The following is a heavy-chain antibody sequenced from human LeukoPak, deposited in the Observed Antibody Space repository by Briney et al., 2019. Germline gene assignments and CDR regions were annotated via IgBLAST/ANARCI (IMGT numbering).Heavy chain of an antibody. J-gene: IGHJ4*02. V-gene: IGHV3-48*01. CDR1: GFTFSSCS. CDR3: AKGAAGFDY. Sequence: GGSLRLSCAASGFTFSSCSMNWVRQAPGKGLEWVSYISSSSSTIYYADSVRGRFTISRDNSKNTLYLQMNSLRAEDTAVYYCAKGAAGFDYWGQGTLVTVSS. CDR2: ISSSSSTI.